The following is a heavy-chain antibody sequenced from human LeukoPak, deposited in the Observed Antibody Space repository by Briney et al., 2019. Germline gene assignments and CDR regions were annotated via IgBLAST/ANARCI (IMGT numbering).Heavy chain of an antibody. J-gene: IGHJ4*02. CDR2: IYYSGST. V-gene: IGHV4-39*01. CDR1: GGSISSSSYY. Sequence: PSETLSLTCTVSGGSISSSSYYWDWIRQPPGKGLEWIGSIYYSGSTYYNPSLKSRVTISADTSKNQFSLKVNSVTAADTAVSYCARHAAGIAHFDYWGQGTLVTVSS. D-gene: IGHD6-19*01. CDR3: ARHAAGIAHFDY.